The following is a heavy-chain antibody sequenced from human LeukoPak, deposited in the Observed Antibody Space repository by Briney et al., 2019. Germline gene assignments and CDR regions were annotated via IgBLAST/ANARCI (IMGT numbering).Heavy chain of an antibody. V-gene: IGHV5-10-1*01. CDR2: IDPSDSYT. Sequence: GESLKISCKGSGYGFTSYWISWVRQMPGKGLEWMGRIDPSDSYTNYSPSFQGHVTISADKSIGTAYLQWSSLEASDTAMYYCARHSIAVAVWPLDYWGQGTLVTVSS. D-gene: IGHD6-19*01. CDR3: ARHSIAVAVWPLDY. J-gene: IGHJ4*02. CDR1: GYGFTSYW.